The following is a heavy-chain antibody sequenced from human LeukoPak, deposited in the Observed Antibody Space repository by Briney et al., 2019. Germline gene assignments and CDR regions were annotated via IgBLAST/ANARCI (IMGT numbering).Heavy chain of an antibody. J-gene: IGHJ4*02. CDR1: GFTFSSYG. CDR3: AKAAPGSTDY. Sequence: PGRSLRLSCAASGFTFSSYGMHWVRQAPGKGLEWVAVISYDGSNKYYADSVKGRFTISRDNSKNTLYLQMNSLRAEDTAVYYCAKAAPGSTDYWGQGTLVTVSS. D-gene: IGHD3-10*01. V-gene: IGHV3-30*18. CDR2: ISYDGSNK.